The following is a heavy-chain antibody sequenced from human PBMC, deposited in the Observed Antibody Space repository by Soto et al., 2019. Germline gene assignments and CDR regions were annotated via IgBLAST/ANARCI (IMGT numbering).Heavy chain of an antibody. CDR2: INPSGGSS. V-gene: IGHV1-46*03. Sequence: QVQLVQSGAEVKKPGASVKVSCKASGYTFTSYFMHWVRQAPGQGLEWVGIINPSGGSSSYAQKFQGRLTMTRDTSTSTVYMELSSLRSEDTAVYYCARVYCSGGSCYSIDYWGQGTLVTVSS. CDR1: GYTFTSYF. J-gene: IGHJ4*02. CDR3: ARVYCSGGSCYSIDY. D-gene: IGHD2-15*01.